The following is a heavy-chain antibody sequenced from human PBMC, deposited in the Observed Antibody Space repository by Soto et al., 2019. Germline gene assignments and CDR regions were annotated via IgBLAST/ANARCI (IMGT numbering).Heavy chain of an antibody. CDR1: GFVFTNLW. V-gene: IGHV3-74*01. Sequence: XWSLVLSCEASGFVFTNLWMHWVRHVPGKGLVWVARIDTSGHSTNYAESVKGRFTISRDNAKNTVSLQMNSLRVEDTGVYSCAKDSWYFDFWSHGSQVTFSS. CDR2: IDTSGHST. CDR3: AKDSWYFDF. D-gene: IGHD6-13*01. J-gene: IGHJ4*01.